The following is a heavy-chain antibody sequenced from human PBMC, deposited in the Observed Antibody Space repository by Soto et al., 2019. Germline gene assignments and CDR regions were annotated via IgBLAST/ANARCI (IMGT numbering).Heavy chain of an antibody. CDR2: IYWDDDK. Sequence: QITLKESGPTLVKPTQTLTLTCTFSGFSLSTSGVGVGWIRQPPGKALEWLALIYWDDDKRYSPSRKSSHTITKDTPKNQVVLTMTNMDPVDTGTYYCERMYYYDSSGLFDYRGQGTLVTVSS. V-gene: IGHV2-5*02. D-gene: IGHD3-22*01. CDR3: ERMYYYDSSGLFDY. J-gene: IGHJ4*02. CDR1: GFSLSTSGVG.